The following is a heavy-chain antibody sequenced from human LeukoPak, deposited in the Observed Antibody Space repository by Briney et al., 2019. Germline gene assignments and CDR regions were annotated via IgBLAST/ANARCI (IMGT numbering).Heavy chain of an antibody. J-gene: IGHJ3*02. CDR1: GGSISSYY. CDR3: ARHSQYQLLPNDVFDI. CDR2: IYYSGST. Sequence: SETLSLTCTVSGGSISSYYWSWIRQPPGKGLEWIGYIYYSGSTNYNPSLKSRVTISVDTSKNQFSLKLSSVTAADTAVYYCARHSQYQLLPNDVFDIWGQGTIVIVSS. D-gene: IGHD2-2*01. V-gene: IGHV4-59*08.